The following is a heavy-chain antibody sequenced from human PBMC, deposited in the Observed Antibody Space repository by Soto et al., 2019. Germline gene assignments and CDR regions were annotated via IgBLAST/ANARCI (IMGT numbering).Heavy chain of an antibody. J-gene: IGHJ4*02. V-gene: IGHV3-23*01. CDR1: GFTFSSYA. D-gene: IGHD3-22*01. CDR2: ISGSGGST. Sequence: GGSLRLSCAASGFTFSSYAMSWVRQAPGKGLEWVSAISGSGGSTYYADSVKGRFTISRDNSKNTLYLQMNSLRAEDTAVYYCAQLKYYYDSSGYYYFDYWGQGTMVTVSS. CDR3: AQLKYYYDSSGYYYFDY.